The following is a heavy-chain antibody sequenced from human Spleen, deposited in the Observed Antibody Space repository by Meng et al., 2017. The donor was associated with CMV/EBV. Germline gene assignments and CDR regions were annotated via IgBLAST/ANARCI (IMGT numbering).Heavy chain of an antibody. Sequence: GESLKISCKGSGYSFTSYWIGWVRQMPGKGLEWMGVIYPGDSDTRYGPSFQGQVTISADTSINTVYLQWSSLRASDTAMYYCARGVTVGATNTFDYWGQGTLVTVSS. J-gene: IGHJ4*02. CDR3: ARGVTVGATNTFDY. D-gene: IGHD1-26*01. CDR1: GYSFTSYW. CDR2: IYPGDSDT. V-gene: IGHV5-51*01.